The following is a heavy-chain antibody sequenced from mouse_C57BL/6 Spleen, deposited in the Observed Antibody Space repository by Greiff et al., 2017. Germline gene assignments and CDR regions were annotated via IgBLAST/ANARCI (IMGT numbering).Heavy chain of an antibody. CDR2: IDPSDSYT. CDR3: ARSGGRGYYFDY. Sequence: VQLQQPGAELVRPGTSVKLSCKASGYTFTSYWMHWVKQRPGQGLEWIGVIDPSDSYTNYNQKFKGKATLTVDTSSSTAYMQRSSLTSEDSAVYYCARSGGRGYYFDYWGQGTTLTVSS. CDR1: GYTFTSYW. J-gene: IGHJ2*01. V-gene: IGHV1-59*01. D-gene: IGHD3-3*01.